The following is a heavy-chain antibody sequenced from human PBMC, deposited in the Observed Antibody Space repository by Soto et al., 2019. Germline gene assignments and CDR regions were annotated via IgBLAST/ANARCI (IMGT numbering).Heavy chain of an antibody. CDR2: ISWNSGSI. V-gene: IGHV3-9*01. Sequence: PGGSLRLSCAASGFAFDDYAMHWVRQAPGKGLEWVSGISWNSGSIGYADSVKGRFTISRDNAKNSLYLQMNSLRAEDTALYYCAKDKSSSWYYPKSSFXYWGQGTLVTVSS. J-gene: IGHJ4*02. CDR1: GFAFDDYA. CDR3: AKDKSSSWYYPKSSFXY. D-gene: IGHD6-13*01.